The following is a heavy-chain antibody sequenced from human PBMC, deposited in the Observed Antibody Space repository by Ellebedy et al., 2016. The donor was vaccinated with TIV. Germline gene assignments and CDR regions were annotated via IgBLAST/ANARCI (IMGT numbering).Heavy chain of an antibody. CDR2: MNSNSGNA. D-gene: IGHD3-10*01. Sequence: ASVKVSXXASGYTFSSFDIHWIRQATGQGLEWMGKMNSNSGNADYAQKFQGRVTMTRNTSISTAYMELNSPISEDTAVYYCARGRRWYGSGASLDTWGQGTLVTVSS. CDR3: ARGRRWYGSGASLDT. J-gene: IGHJ5*02. V-gene: IGHV1-8*01. CDR1: GYTFSSFD.